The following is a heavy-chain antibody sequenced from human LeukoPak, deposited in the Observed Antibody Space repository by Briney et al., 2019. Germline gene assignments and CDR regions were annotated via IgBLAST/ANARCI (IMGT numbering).Heavy chain of an antibody. D-gene: IGHD2-2*01. CDR2: INPSGGST. CDR3: ARDSDRMYCSSTSCYVFDY. V-gene: IGHV1-46*01. CDR1: GYTFTSYY. J-gene: IGHJ4*02. Sequence: ASVKVSCKASGYTFTSYYMHWVRQAPGQGLEWMGIINPSGGSTSYAQKFQGRVTMTTDTSTSTAYMELRSLRSDDTAVYYCARDSDRMYCSSTSCYVFDYWGQGTLVTVSS.